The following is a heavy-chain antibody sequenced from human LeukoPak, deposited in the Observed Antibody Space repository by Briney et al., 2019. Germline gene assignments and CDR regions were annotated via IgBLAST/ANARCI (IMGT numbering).Heavy chain of an antibody. J-gene: IGHJ4*02. CDR3: ASQPDRGYYFDY. V-gene: IGHV1-46*01. D-gene: IGHD1-14*01. Sequence: ASVKVSCKASGYTFTSYYMHWVRQAPGQGLEWMGINNPSGGSTSYAQKFQGRVTMTRDMSTSTVYMELSSLRSEDTAVYYCASQPDRGYYFDYWGQGTLVTVSS. CDR2: NNPSGGST. CDR1: GYTFTSYY.